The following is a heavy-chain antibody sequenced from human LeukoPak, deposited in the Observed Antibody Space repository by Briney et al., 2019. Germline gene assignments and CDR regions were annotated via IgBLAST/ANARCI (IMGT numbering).Heavy chain of an antibody. D-gene: IGHD3-3*01. CDR1: GFTFSDYY. V-gene: IGHV3-11*01. J-gene: IGHJ5*02. Sequence: GGSLGLSCAASGFTFSDYYMSWIRQAPGKGLEWVSSISSGGGTIYYADSVKGRFTISRDNAKNSLYLQINSLRAEDTAVYFCARVLREWLLFGWFDPWGQGTLVTVSS. CDR2: ISSGGGTI. CDR3: ARVLREWLLFGWFDP.